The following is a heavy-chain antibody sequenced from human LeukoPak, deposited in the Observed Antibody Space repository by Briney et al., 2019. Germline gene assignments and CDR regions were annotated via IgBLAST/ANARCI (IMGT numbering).Heavy chain of an antibody. D-gene: IGHD3-10*01. CDR2: IIPIFGTA. V-gene: IGHV1-69*13. J-gene: IGHJ4*02. CDR1: GYTFTNYG. Sequence: ASVKVSCKASGYTFTNYGMNWVRQAPGQGLEWMGGIIPIFGTANYAQKFQGRVTITADESTSTAYMELSSLRSEDTAVYYCATVRGYWGQGTLVTVSS. CDR3: ATVRGY.